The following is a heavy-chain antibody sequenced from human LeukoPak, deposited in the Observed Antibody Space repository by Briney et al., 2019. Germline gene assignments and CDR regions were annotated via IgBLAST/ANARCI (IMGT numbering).Heavy chain of an antibody. J-gene: IGHJ4*02. D-gene: IGHD3-16*01. CDR3: ARVLDADYVWGSFDY. CDR1: GLTLSSYG. CDR2: ISGSGGST. Sequence: PGGSLRLSCAASGLTLSSYGMSWVRQAPGKGLEWVSAISGSGGSTYYADSVKGRFTISRDNSKNTLYLQMNNLRAEDTAVYYCARVLDADYVWGSFDYWGQGTLVTVSS. V-gene: IGHV3-23*01.